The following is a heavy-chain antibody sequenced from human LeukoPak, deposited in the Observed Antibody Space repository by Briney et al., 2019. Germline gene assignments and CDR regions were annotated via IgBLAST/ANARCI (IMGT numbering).Heavy chain of an antibody. D-gene: IGHD6-13*01. Sequence: GGSLRLSCAASGFTFSSYGMHWARQAPGKGLEWVAFIRYDGSNKYYADSVKGRFTISRDNSKNTLYLQMSSLRAEDTAVYYCARDGTAAGLYFDLWGQGTLVTVSS. CDR2: IRYDGSNK. CDR1: GFTFSSYG. V-gene: IGHV3-30*02. CDR3: ARDGTAAGLYFDL. J-gene: IGHJ4*01.